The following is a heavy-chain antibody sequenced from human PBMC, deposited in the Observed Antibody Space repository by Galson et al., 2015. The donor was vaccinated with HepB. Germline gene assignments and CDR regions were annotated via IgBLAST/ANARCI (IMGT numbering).Heavy chain of an antibody. J-gene: IGHJ5*02. CDR2: IRSKANSYAT. V-gene: IGHV3-73*01. CDR1: GFTFSGSA. D-gene: IGHD6-13*01. Sequence: SLRLSCAASGFTFSGSAMHWFRQASGKGLEWVGRIRSKANSYATAYAASVKGRFTISRDDSKNTAYLQMNSLKTEDTAVYYCTSRTPGIAAAGTTSWGQGTLVTVSS. CDR3: TSRTPGIAAAGTTS.